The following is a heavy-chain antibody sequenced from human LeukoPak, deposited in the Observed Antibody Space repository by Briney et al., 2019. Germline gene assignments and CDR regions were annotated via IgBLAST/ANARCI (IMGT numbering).Heavy chain of an antibody. CDR1: GYTFTSYD. J-gene: IGHJ3*02. Sequence: ASVKVSCKASGYTFTSYDINWERQATGQGLEWMGWMNPNSGNTGYAQKFQGRVTMTRDTSISTAYMELSRLRSDDTAVYYCARGGRDDAFDIWGQGTMVTVSS. CDR2: MNPNSGNT. CDR3: ARGGRDDAFDI. V-gene: IGHV1-8*01.